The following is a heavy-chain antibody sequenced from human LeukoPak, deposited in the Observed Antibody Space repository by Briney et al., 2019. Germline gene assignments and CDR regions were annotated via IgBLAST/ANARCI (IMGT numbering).Heavy chain of an antibody. V-gene: IGHV3-11*04. CDR3: ARAYSDVGDAFDI. Sequence: GGSLRLSCAASGFTFSDNYMTWVRQAPGRGLEWLSYISGNGRDIQYADSVKGRFTISRDNANNMLYLQIHSLGAEDTAVYYCARAYSDVGDAFDIWGQGTMVTVSS. J-gene: IGHJ3*02. CDR1: GFTFSDNY. D-gene: IGHD4-11*01. CDR2: ISGNGRDI.